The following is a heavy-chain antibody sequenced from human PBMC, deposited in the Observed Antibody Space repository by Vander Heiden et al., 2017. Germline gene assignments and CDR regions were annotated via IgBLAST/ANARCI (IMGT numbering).Heavy chain of an antibody. CDR3: TTPGIAAAGTYYYYGMDV. J-gene: IGHJ6*02. Sequence: EVQLVESGGGLVQPGGSLKLSCAASGFTFSGPAMHWVRQASGKGLEWVGRIRSKANSYATAYAASVKGKFTISRDDSKNTAYLQMNSLKTEDTAVYYCTTPGIAAAGTYYYYGMDVWGQGTTVTVSS. V-gene: IGHV3-73*02. CDR1: GFTFSGPA. CDR2: IRSKANSYAT. D-gene: IGHD6-13*01.